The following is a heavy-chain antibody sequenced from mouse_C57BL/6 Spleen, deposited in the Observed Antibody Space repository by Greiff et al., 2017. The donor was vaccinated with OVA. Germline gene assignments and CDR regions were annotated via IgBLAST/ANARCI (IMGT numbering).Heavy chain of an antibody. J-gene: IGHJ4*01. CDR2: IYPGDGDT. CDR3: ARGGYDYDGYYYAMDY. V-gene: IGHV1-80*01. CDR1: GYAFSSYW. D-gene: IGHD2-4*01. Sequence: QVQLQQSGAELVKPGASVTISCKASGYAFSSYWMNWVKQRPGKGLEWIGQIYPGDGDTNYNGKFKGKATLTADKSSSTAYMQLSSLTSEDSAVYFCARGGYDYDGYYYAMDYWGQGTSVTVSS.